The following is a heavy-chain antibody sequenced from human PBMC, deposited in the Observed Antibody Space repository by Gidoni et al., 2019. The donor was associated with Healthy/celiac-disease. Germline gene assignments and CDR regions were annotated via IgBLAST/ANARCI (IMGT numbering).Heavy chain of an antibody. CDR3: AKDITTVWGAYFDY. CDR2: ISGSGGST. D-gene: IGHD3-10*01. V-gene: IGHV3-23*01. J-gene: IGHJ4*02. CDR1: GFPFSSYA. Sequence: EVQLLESGGGLVQRGGSLRLSCAASGFPFSSYAMSWVRQAPGKGLGWVSSISGSGGSTYYADSVKGRFTISRDNSKNTLYLHMNSLRAEDTAVYYCAKDITTVWGAYFDYWGQGTLVTVSS.